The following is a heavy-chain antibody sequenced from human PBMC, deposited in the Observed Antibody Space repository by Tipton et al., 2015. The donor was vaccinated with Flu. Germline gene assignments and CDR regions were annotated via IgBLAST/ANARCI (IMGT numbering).Heavy chain of an antibody. CDR1: GYTFTSYY. J-gene: IGHJ6*02. V-gene: IGHV1-46*01. D-gene: IGHD3-22*01. CDR2: INPSGGST. CDR3: AGVISMMPHALGG. Sequence: QLVQSGAEVKKPGASVKVSCKASGYTFTSYYIHWVRQAPGQGLEWMGTINPSGGSTSYAQNFQGRVTMTRDTSTSTVYMEVSSLGSEGTGVYFWAGVISMMPHALGGWGQGTTVTVSS.